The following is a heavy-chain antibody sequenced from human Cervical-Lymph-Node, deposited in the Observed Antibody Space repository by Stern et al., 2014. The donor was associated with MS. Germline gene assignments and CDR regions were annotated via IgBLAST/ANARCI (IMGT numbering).Heavy chain of an antibody. D-gene: IGHD2-2*01. CDR1: GFTFSTYA. V-gene: IGHV3-23*04. J-gene: IGHJ6*02. CDR2: IRDSRVYT. Sequence: EVQLVQSGGGLVQPGGSLRLSCAASGFTFSTYAFSWVRQAPGKGLEWVSRIRDSRVYTYYADSVKGRFTISRDNSKSMLYLEMQSLRAEDTAVYHCAKDLGRGVVVVPLYGLDVWGQGTTVTVSS. CDR3: AKDLGRGVVVVPLYGLDV.